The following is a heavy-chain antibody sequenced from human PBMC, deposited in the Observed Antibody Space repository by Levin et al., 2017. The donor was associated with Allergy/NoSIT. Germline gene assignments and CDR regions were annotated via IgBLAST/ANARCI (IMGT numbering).Heavy chain of an antibody. CDR3: ARFQKSHYGSGSYYNRFYFDY. CDR2: ISASNGDT. CDR1: GYNFLRNF. Sequence: GESLMISCKASGYNFLRNFVGWVRQAPGQGLEWMGWISASNGDTNYAQNFQGRVTMTVDTSTNTAYMELRSLRSDDAAMYYCARFQKSHYGSGSYYNRFYFDYWGQGTLVTVSS. D-gene: IGHD3-10*01. V-gene: IGHV1-18*01. J-gene: IGHJ4*02.